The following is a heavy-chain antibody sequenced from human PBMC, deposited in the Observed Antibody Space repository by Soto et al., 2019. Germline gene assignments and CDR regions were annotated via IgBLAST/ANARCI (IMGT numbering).Heavy chain of an antibody. J-gene: IGHJ4*02. CDR2: IYYSGST. D-gene: IGHD2-15*01. Sequence: QLQLQESGPGLVKPSETLSLTCTVSGGSISSSSYYWGWIRQPPGKGLAWIGSIYYSGSTYYNPSLKSRVTISGDTSKNQFSLKLSSVTAADTAVYYCARHTPAISISDHWGQGTLVTVSS. CDR3: ARHTPAISISDH. CDR1: GGSISSSSYY. V-gene: IGHV4-39*01.